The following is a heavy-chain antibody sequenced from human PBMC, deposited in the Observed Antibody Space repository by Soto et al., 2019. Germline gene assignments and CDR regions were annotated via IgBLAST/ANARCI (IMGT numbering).Heavy chain of an antibody. V-gene: IGHV4-34*01. J-gene: IGHJ4*02. CDR3: ARGRGSGWYFDY. Sequence: QVQLQQWGAGLLKPSETLSLTCAVYGGSFSGYYWSWIRQPPGKGLEWIGEINHSGSTNYNPSLKRRVTISVDTSKNQFSLKLSSVTAADTAVYYCARGRGSGWYFDYWGQGTLVTVSS. D-gene: IGHD6-19*01. CDR1: GGSFSGYY. CDR2: INHSGST.